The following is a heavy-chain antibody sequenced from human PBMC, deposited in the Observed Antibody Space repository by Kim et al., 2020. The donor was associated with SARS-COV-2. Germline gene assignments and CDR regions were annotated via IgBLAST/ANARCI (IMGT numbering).Heavy chain of an antibody. CDR2: IYHRGST. V-gene: IGHV4-39*01. Sequence: SENLSLTCSVSGGYINTSHYYWAWIRQPPGKGLEWIGTIYHRGSTYYNPSLKSRVTISVDTSRNQFSLKLASVTAADPAVYYCARRTEAGGYFDFWGQG. CDR1: GGYINTSHYY. J-gene: IGHJ4*02. CDR3: ARRTEAGGYFDF. D-gene: IGHD3-16*01.